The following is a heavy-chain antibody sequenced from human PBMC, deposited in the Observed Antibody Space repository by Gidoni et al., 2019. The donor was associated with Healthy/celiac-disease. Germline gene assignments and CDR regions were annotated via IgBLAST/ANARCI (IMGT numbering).Heavy chain of an antibody. CDR2: ISSSSSTI. Sequence: EVQLVESGGGLVQPGGSLRLSCAASGFTFRSYSMNWVRQAPGKGLEWVSYISSSSSTIYYADSVKGRFTISRDNAKNSLYLQMNSLRDEDTAVYYCASLRGGSYYYYGMDVWGQGTTVTVSS. J-gene: IGHJ6*02. CDR1: GFTFRSYS. D-gene: IGHD4-17*01. V-gene: IGHV3-48*02. CDR3: ASLRGGSYYYYGMDV.